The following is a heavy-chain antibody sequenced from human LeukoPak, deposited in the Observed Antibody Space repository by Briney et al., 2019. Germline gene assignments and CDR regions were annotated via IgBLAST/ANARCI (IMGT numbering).Heavy chain of an antibody. Sequence: GGSLRLSCAASGFTFSSYSMNWVRQAPGKGLEWVSSISSSSSYIYYADAVKGRFTISRDNAKNSLYVQMNSLRAEDTAVYYCERDPWVYYDSSGYYPWGQGTLVSVS. CDR3: ERDPWVYYDSSGYYP. J-gene: IGHJ5*02. CDR2: ISSSSSYI. D-gene: IGHD3-22*01. V-gene: IGHV3-21*01. CDR1: GFTFSSYS.